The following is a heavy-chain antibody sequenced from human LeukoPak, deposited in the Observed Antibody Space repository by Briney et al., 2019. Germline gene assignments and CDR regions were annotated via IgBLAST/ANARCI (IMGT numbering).Heavy chain of an antibody. CDR3: ARLEYCSSTSCRNGYYYGMDV. J-gene: IGHJ6*02. Sequence: SETLSLTCTVSGCSISSSSYYWGWIRQPPGKGLEWIGSIYYSGSTYYNPSLKSRVTISVDTSKNQFSLKLSSVTAADTAVYYCARLEYCSSTSCRNGYYYGMDVWGQGTTVTVSS. V-gene: IGHV4-39*01. CDR1: GCSISSSSYY. D-gene: IGHD2-2*01. CDR2: IYYSGST.